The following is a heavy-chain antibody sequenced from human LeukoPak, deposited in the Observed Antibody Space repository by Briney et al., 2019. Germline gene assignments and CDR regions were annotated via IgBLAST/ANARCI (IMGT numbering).Heavy chain of an antibody. V-gene: IGHV1-69*04. CDR1: GGTFSSYA. Sequence: ASVKASCKASGGTFSSYAISWVRQAPGQGLEWMGRIIPILGIANYAQKFQGRVTITADKSTSTAYMELSSLRSEDTAVYYCARGSGSNDYCYYGMDVWGQGTTVTVSS. CDR2: IIPILGIA. D-gene: IGHD1-26*01. J-gene: IGHJ6*02. CDR3: ARGSGSNDYCYYGMDV.